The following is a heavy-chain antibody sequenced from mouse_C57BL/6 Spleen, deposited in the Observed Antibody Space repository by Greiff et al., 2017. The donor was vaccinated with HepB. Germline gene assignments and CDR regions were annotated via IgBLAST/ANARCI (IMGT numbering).Heavy chain of an antibody. D-gene: IGHD1-1*01. J-gene: IGHJ4*01. CDR3: ARQHFEDYGSSAMDY. V-gene: IGHV5-6*01. CDR1: GFTFSSYG. CDR2: ISSGGSYT. Sequence: EVQVVESGGDLVKPGGSLKLSCAASGFTFSSYGMSWVRQTPDKRLEWVATISSGGSYTYYPDSVKGRFTISRDNAKNTLYLQMSSLKSEDTAMYYCARQHFEDYGSSAMDYWGQGTSVTVSS.